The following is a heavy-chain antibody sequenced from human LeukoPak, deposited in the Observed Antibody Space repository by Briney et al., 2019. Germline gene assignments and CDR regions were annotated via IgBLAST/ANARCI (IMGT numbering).Heavy chain of an antibody. J-gene: IGHJ4*02. CDR3: ASTTPGIAAAGFGY. D-gene: IGHD6-13*01. V-gene: IGHV4-59*01. CDR2: IYYSGST. CDR1: GGFISSYY. Sequence: PSETLSLTCTVSGGFISSYYWSWIRQAPGKGLEWIGYIYYSGSTNYNPSLKSRVTISVDTSKNQFSLELSSVTAADTAVYYCASTTPGIAAAGFGYWGQGTLVTVSS.